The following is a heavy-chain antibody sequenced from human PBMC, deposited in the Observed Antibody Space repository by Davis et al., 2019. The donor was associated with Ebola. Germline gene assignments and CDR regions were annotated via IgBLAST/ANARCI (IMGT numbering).Heavy chain of an antibody. CDR2: ISYDGSNK. V-gene: IGHV3-30-3*01. Sequence: PGGSLGLSCVVSGFTFSSYAMYWVRQAPGKGLEWVAVISYDGSNKYYADSVKGRFTIFRDNSKNTLYLQMNSLRAEDTAVYYCARDPSKSEQWLVRLYYYYYGMDVWGQGTTVTVSS. CDR1: GFTFSSYA. J-gene: IGHJ6*02. D-gene: IGHD6-19*01. CDR3: ARDPSKSEQWLVRLYYYYYGMDV.